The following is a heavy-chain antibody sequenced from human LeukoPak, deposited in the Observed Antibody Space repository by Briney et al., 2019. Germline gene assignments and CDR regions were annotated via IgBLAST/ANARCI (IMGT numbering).Heavy chain of an antibody. D-gene: IGHD4-23*01. CDR3: ARGNIYGGNSAYYFDY. CDR1: GGSISSYY. J-gene: IGHJ4*02. Sequence: SETLSLTCTVSGGSISSYYWSWIRQPPGKGLEWIGYIYYSGSTNYNPSLKSRVTISVDTSKNQSSLKLSSVTAADTAVYYCARGNIYGGNSAYYFDYWGQGTLVTVSS. CDR2: IYYSGST. V-gene: IGHV4-59*01.